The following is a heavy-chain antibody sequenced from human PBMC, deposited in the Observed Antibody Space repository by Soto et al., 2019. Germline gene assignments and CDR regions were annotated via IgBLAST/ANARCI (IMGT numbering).Heavy chain of an antibody. Sequence: QVQLQQWGAGLLKPSETLSLTCAVYGGSFSGYYWSWIRQPPGKGLEWIGEINHSGSTNYNPSLKTSVTISVDTSKNQFSLKLSSVTAADTAVYYWARGAWFGRLPATDYWGQGTLVTVSS. CDR3: ARGAWFGRLPATDY. CDR1: GGSFSGYY. V-gene: IGHV4-34*01. D-gene: IGHD3-10*01. J-gene: IGHJ4*02. CDR2: INHSGST.